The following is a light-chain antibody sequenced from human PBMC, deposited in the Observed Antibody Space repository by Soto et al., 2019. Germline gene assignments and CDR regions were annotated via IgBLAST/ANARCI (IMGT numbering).Light chain of an antibody. CDR2: GAS. CDR1: QSVSSSY. V-gene: IGKV3-20*01. J-gene: IGKJ4*01. Sequence: EIVLTQSPGTLSLSPGERVTLSCRASQSVSSSYLAWYQQRPGQAPRLLIYGASSRATGIPDRFSGSGSGIDFTLTISRLEPEDFAVYYCQQYGSSPLTFGGGTKVEIK. CDR3: QQYGSSPLT.